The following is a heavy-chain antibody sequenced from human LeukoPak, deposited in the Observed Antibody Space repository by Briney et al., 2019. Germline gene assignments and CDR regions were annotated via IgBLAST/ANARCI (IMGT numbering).Heavy chain of an antibody. CDR2: INHSGST. D-gene: IGHD3-10*01. CDR1: GGSFSGYY. J-gene: IGHJ5*02. Sequence: SETLSLTCAVYGGSFSGYYWSWIRQPPGKGLEWIGEINHSGSTNYSPSLKSRVTISVDTSKNQFSLKLSSVTAADTAVYYCARLPDYYGSGRSSDWFDPWGQGTLVTVSS. CDR3: ARLPDYYGSGRSSDWFDP. V-gene: IGHV4-34*01.